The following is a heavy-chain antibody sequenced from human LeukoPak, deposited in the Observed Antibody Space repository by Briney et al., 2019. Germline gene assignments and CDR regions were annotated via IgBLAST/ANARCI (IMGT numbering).Heavy chain of an antibody. CDR2: IYYSGTT. V-gene: IGHV4-31*03. Sequence: SETLSLTCSVSNGSINSGGFYWSWVRQHPGKGLEWIGYIYYSGTTYYNPSLKSRLIMSVDTCKSQFSLKLSSVTAADTAVYYCARDEDGYNSLEYWGQGTLVTVSS. J-gene: IGHJ4*02. CDR1: NGSINSGGFY. D-gene: IGHD5-24*01. CDR3: ARDEDGYNSLEY.